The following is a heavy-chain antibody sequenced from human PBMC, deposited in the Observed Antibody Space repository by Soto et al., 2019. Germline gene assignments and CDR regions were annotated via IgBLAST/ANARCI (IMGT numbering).Heavy chain of an antibody. J-gene: IGHJ4*02. CDR3: AHRLTLNSDWTYGRVDY. CDR2: IYWDDDK. Sequence: QITLKESGPTLVKPTQTLTLTCTFSGFSLTTYGVGVGWVRQPPGKALEWLALIYWDDDKRYNPSLKSRLTITKDTSKNHVVLTMTNMDPVDTATYYCAHRLTLNSDWTYGRVDYWGQGTLVTVSS. V-gene: IGHV2-5*02. CDR1: GFSLTTYGVG. D-gene: IGHD1-7*01.